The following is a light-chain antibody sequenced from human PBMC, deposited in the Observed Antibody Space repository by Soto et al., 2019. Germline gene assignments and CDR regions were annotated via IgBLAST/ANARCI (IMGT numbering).Light chain of an antibody. Sequence: SALTEPRSVSGSPGQSVTISCTGTSSDVGSYNYVSWYQQHPGKAPKLMIFDVSKRPSGVPDRFSGFKSGNTASLTISGLQAEDEADYSCCSYAGSTYVFGSGTKLTVL. CDR2: DVS. CDR3: CSYAGSTYV. J-gene: IGLJ1*01. CDR1: SSDVGSYNY. V-gene: IGLV2-11*01.